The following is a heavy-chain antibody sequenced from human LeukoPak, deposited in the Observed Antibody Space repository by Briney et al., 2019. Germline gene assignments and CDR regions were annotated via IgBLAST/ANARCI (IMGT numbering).Heavy chain of an antibody. Sequence: ASVKVSCKASGYTFTGYYMHWVRQAPGQGLEWVGWIDPNSGGTNYAQKFQGRVTMTRDTSIITAYMELSRLRSDDTAVYYCASGAEVYYGTHVWGQGTTVTVSS. CDR3: ASGAEVYYGTHV. CDR1: GYTFTGYY. J-gene: IGHJ6*02. V-gene: IGHV1-2*02. CDR2: IDPNSGGT.